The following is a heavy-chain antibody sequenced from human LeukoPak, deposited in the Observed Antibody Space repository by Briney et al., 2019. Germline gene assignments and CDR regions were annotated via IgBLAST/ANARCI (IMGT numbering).Heavy chain of an antibody. V-gene: IGHV3-23*01. CDR2: ISGSGGST. CDR1: GFTFSSYA. Sequence: GGSLRLSCAASGFTFSSYAMSWVRQAPGKGLEWVSAISGSGGSTYYADSVKGRFTISRDNSKNTLYLQMNSLRAEDTAVYYCAKSPHLWVQRLWDTNSDAFDIWGQGTMVTVSS. J-gene: IGHJ3*02. CDR3: AKSPHLWVQRLWDTNSDAFDI. D-gene: IGHD3-3*02.